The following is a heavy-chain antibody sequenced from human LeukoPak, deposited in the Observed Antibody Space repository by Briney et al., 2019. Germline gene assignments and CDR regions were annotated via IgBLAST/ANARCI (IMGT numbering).Heavy chain of an antibody. Sequence: GGSLRLSCAASGFTVSSNYMSWVRQAPGKGLEWVSVIYSGGSTYYADSVKGRFTISRDNSKNTLYLQMNSLRAEDTAVYYCARGRNSYGPEDFGYWGQGTLVTVSS. D-gene: IGHD5-18*01. CDR2: IYSGGST. CDR3: ARGRNSYGPEDFGY. J-gene: IGHJ4*02. CDR1: GFTVSSNY. V-gene: IGHV3-66*01.